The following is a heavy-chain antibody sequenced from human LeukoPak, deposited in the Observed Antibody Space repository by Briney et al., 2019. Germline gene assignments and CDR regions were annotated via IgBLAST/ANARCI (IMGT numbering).Heavy chain of an antibody. CDR1: GYTFTSYG. CDR3: ARRGSYYGSGTYEIDY. V-gene: IGHV1-18*01. J-gene: IGHJ4*02. CDR2: ISAYNGNT. D-gene: IGHD3-10*01. Sequence: ASVKVSCKASGYTFTSYGISWVRQAPRQGLEWMGWISAYNGNTNYAQKLQGRVTITTDTSTSTAYMELRGLRSDDTAVYYCARRGSYYGSGTYEIDYWGQGTLVTVSS.